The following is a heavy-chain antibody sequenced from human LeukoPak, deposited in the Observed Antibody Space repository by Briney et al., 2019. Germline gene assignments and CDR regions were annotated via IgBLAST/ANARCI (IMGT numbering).Heavy chain of an antibody. CDR2: ISAHNGHT. Sequence: ASVKVSCKASGYTFTSYGISWVRQAPGQGLEWMGWISAHNGHTNYAQKLQGRVTMTTDTSTSTAYMELRSLRSDDTAVYYCAREMVYGVMDSWGQGTLVTVSS. V-gene: IGHV1-18*01. J-gene: IGHJ4*02. CDR1: GYTFTSYG. CDR3: AREMVYGVMDS. D-gene: IGHD2-8*01.